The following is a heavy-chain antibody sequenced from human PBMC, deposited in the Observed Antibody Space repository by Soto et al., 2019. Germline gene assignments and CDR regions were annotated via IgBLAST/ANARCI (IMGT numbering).Heavy chain of an antibody. CDR3: ARAHYGSGSYSFYYYMDV. D-gene: IGHD3-10*01. CDR1: GGSISSYY. V-gene: IGHV4-59*01. Sequence: SETLSLTCTVSGGSISSYYWSWIRQPPGKGLEWIGYIYYSGSTNYNPSLKSRVTISVDTSKNQFSLKLSSVTAADRAVYYCARAHYGSGSYSFYYYMDVWGKGTTVTVS. CDR2: IYYSGST. J-gene: IGHJ6*03.